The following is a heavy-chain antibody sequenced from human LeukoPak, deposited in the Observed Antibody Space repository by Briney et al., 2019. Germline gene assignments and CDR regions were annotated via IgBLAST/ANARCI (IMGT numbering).Heavy chain of an antibody. D-gene: IGHD3-9*01. V-gene: IGHV5-51*01. CDR2: IYPGDSDT. CDR3: ARLFPGYDILTGYSAPFDY. CDR1: GYSFTSYW. J-gene: IGHJ4*02. Sequence: GESLKISCKGSGYSFTSYWIGWVRQMPGKGLEWMGIIYPGDSDTRYSPSFQGQVTISADKSISTAYLQWSSLKASDTAMYYCARLFPGYDILTGYSAPFDYWGQGTLVTVSS.